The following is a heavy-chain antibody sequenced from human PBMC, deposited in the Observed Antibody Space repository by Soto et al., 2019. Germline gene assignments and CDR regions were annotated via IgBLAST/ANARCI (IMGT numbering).Heavy chain of an antibody. CDR2: ARNKAHSYTT. J-gene: IGHJ4*02. D-gene: IGHD2-8*01. V-gene: IGHV3-72*01. CDR1: GFTFSNHH. CDR3: ARLMGTSFDL. Sequence: GGSLRLSCAASGFTFSNHHMDWVRQAPGKGLEWVGRARNKAHSYTTAYAASVKGRFTISRDDSKNSLSLQMNSLKTEDTAVYFCARLMGTSFDLWRQGTLVTVSS.